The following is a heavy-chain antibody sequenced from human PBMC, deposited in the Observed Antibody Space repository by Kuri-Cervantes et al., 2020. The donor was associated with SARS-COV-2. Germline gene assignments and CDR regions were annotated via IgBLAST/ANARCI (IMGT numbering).Heavy chain of an antibody. CDR3: ARGMVRGLIQSYYYGMDV. V-gene: IGHV1-2*04. D-gene: IGHD3-10*01. J-gene: IGHJ6*02. Sequence: ASVKVSCKASGYTSSGGYYMYWVRQAPGQGLEWMGWINPNSGGTNYAQRFQGWVTMTRDTSISTAYMELSRLRSDDTAVYYCARGMVRGLIQSYYYGMDVWGQGTTVTVSS. CDR1: GYTSSGGYY. CDR2: INPNSGGT.